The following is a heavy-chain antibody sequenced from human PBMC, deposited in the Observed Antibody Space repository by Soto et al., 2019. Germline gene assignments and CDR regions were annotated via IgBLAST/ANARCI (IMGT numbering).Heavy chain of an antibody. CDR1: GASTSSENW. CDR2: IYHSGAT. Sequence: QVQLQESGPALVKPSGTLSLACTVSGASTSSENWWSWVRQAPGKGLEWIGEIYHSGATHYSPSLKSRVTISLDKSKNQFFLKLDSVPAADSAVYYCARDAGASRYYGMDVWGQGTKVTVSS. CDR3: ARDAGASRYYGMDV. V-gene: IGHV4-4*02. J-gene: IGHJ6*02. D-gene: IGHD2-8*02.